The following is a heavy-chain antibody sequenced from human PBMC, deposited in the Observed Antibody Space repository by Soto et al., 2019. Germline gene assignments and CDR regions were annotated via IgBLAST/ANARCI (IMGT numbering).Heavy chain of an antibody. CDR1: GFTFSSYS. Sequence: EVQLLESGGGLVQPGGSLRLSCAASGFTFSSYSLNWVRQAPGKGLEWVSYITSSGTTVYYADSVRGRFTISRDNAKNSLYLQMNSLRDDDTAVYYCARGSSNWAYYFDFWGQGTLVTVSS. J-gene: IGHJ4*02. CDR3: ARGSSNWAYYFDF. CDR2: ITSSGTTV. D-gene: IGHD6-13*01. V-gene: IGHV3-48*02.